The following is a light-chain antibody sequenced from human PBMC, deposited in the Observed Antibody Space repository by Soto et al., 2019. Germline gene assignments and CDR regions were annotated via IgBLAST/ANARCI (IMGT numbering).Light chain of an antibody. CDR2: GNR. V-gene: IGLV1-40*01. CDR1: ISNIGAGYD. CDR3: HSYARKLYYV. J-gene: IGLJ1*01. Sequence: QSLLRLPPSVSGAAGQSVPISCTGNISNIGAGYDVQLYQHLPGTAPKLLIFGNRNRTSGGPERFSGSRSDTSAFLVITGLQAEDQADYFCHSYARKLYYVFGSGTKVTVL.